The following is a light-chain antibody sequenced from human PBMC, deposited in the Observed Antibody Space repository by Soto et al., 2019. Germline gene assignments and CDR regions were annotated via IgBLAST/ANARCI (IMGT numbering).Light chain of an antibody. Sequence: DIQMTQSPSSLSASVGDRVTITCRASESISNYLNWYQQKPGKAPELLIYAASSLQSGVPSRLSGSGSGTDFTLTISSLQPEDFASYYCQQSYSTPYTFGQGTKLEIK. CDR3: QQSYSTPYT. CDR1: ESISNY. J-gene: IGKJ2*01. CDR2: AAS. V-gene: IGKV1-39*01.